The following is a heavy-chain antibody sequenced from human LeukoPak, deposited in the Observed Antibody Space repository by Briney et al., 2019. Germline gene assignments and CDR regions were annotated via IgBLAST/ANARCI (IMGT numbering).Heavy chain of an antibody. J-gene: IGHJ3*02. D-gene: IGHD6-13*01. V-gene: IGHV3-30*02. CDR2: IRYDGSKR. Sequence: PGGSLRLSCAASGFTFSSYGIHWVRQAPGKGLEWVAFIRYDGSKRYYADSVKGRFTISRDNSKNTLYLQMNSLRAEDTAVYYCAKDMSSSWSDDAFDIWGQGTMVTVSS. CDR1: GFTFSSYG. CDR3: AKDMSSSWSDDAFDI.